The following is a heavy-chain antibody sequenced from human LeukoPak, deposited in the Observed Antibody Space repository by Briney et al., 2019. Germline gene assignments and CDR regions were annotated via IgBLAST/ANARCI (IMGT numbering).Heavy chain of an antibody. D-gene: IGHD6-13*01. CDR3: ARDLRIAAAGQKVSYYYGMDV. CDR2: IYTSGST. V-gene: IGHV4-4*07. CDR1: GGSISSYY. Sequence: SETLSLTCTVSGGSISSYYWSWIRQPAGKGLEWIGRIYTSGSTNYRPSLKSRVTMSVDTSKKPFSLKMSSVTGADTAVYYCARDLRIAAAGQKVSYYYGMDVWGQGTTVTVSS. J-gene: IGHJ6*02.